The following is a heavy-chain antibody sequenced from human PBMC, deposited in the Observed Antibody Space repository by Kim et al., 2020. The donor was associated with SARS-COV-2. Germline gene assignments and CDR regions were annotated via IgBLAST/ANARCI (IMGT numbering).Heavy chain of an antibody. J-gene: IGHJ6*01. CDR1: GFTFSSYD. CDR3: ARVSYYDILTGSGFYYYY. V-gene: IGHV3-13*01. CDR2: IGTAGDT. Sequence: WWSLRLSCAASGFTFSSYDMHWVRQATGKGLEWVSTIGTAGDTYYPGSVKGRFTISRENATNSFYLQMNSLRAGDTAVYYCARVSYYDILTGSGFYYYY. D-gene: IGHD3-9*01.